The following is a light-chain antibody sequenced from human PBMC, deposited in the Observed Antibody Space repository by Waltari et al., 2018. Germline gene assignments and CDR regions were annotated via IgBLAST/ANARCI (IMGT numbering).Light chain of an antibody. CDR1: HGISNS. J-gene: IGKJ4*01. V-gene: IGKV1-NL1*01. CDR2: GTS. Sequence: DIQMTQSPSSLSASVGDTVTITCRASHGISNSLAWYQQHPRQAPKLLLFGTSRLQSGVPSRFSGRGSGTDYSLTISSLQPEDFGTYYCQQYYGVILTFGGGTKVEI. CDR3: QQYYGVILT.